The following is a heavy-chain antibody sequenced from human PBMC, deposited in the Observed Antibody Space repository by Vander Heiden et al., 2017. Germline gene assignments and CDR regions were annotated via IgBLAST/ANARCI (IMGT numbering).Heavy chain of an antibody. V-gene: IGHV1-18*04. D-gene: IGHD3-22*01. Sequence: QIQLVQSGDEVKKPGASVKVSCKASGYTLSNNGISWVRQAPGQGLEWMGWISDYNRNTIYARKGQGRVTMTTDTSTDTAYMELRSLRSDDTAVYYCARDTSVYYDSTGYQDYWGQGTLVTVSS. CDR2: ISDYNRNT. CDR1: GYTLSNNG. J-gene: IGHJ4*02. CDR3: ARDTSVYYDSTGYQDY.